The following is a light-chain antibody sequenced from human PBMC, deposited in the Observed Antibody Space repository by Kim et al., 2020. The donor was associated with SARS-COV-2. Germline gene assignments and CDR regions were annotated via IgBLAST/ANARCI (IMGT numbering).Light chain of an antibody. J-gene: IGKJ4*01. CDR1: QSVSSNY. CDR3: QQYGSSPS. Sequence: PGERATLSCRARQSVSSNYLAWYQQKPGQTPRLLIYGASSRATGIPDRFSGSGSGTDFTLTISRLEPEDFAVYYCQQYGSSPSFGGGTKVDI. CDR2: GAS. V-gene: IGKV3-20*01.